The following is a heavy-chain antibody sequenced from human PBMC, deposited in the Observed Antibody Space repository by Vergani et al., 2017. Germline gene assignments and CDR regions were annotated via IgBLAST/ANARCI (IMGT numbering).Heavy chain of an antibody. CDR1: GGTFSSYA. CDR3: ARETITMVRGVEFRYYYYGMDV. J-gene: IGHJ6*02. CDR2: IIPILGTA. Sequence: QVQLVQSGAEVKKPGSSVKVSCKASGGTFSSYAISWVRQAPGQGLEWMGRIIPILGTANYAQKFQGRVTITADESTSTAYMELSSLRSEDTAVYYWARETITMVRGVEFRYYYYGMDVWGQGTTVTVSS. D-gene: IGHD3-10*01. V-gene: IGHV1-69*11.